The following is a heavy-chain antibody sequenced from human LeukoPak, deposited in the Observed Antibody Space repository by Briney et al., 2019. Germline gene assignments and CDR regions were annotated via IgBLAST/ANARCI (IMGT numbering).Heavy chain of an antibody. Sequence: GGSLRLSCAASGFTFSSYWMHWVRQAPGKGLVWVSRINSDGSSTSYADSVKGRFTIPRDNAKNTLYLQMNSLRAEDTAVYYCASPTAYSSSRLDYFDYWGQGTLVTVSS. CDR2: INSDGSST. J-gene: IGHJ4*02. CDR1: GFTFSSYW. V-gene: IGHV3-74*01. D-gene: IGHD6-13*01. CDR3: ASPTAYSSSRLDYFDY.